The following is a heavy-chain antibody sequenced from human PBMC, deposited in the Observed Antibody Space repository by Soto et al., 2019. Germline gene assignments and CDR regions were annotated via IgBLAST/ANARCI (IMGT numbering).Heavy chain of an antibody. CDR3: ARGIATGQLDP. Sequence: ASVKVSCKXSGYTFTRYTMNWVRQAPGQRLEWMGWINPDNGNTKSSQKFQDRVIITRDTSASTAYMDLSSLRSEDTAVYYCARGIATGQLDPWGQGTLVTVSS. CDR2: INPDNGNT. D-gene: IGHD2-15*01. CDR1: GYTFTRYT. J-gene: IGHJ5*02. V-gene: IGHV1-3*01.